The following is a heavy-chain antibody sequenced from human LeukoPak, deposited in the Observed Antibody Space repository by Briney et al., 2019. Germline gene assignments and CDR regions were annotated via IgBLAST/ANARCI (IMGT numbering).Heavy chain of an antibody. Sequence: PGGSLRLSCAASGFTFSDYYMSWIRQAPGKGLEWVSYISSSSSYTNYADSVRGRFIVSRDNSRNTLFLQMNSLRPEDTAIYYCARDSHTRTTSRGGLDVWGQGTTVTVSS. CDR3: ARDSHTRTTSRGGLDV. J-gene: IGHJ6*02. V-gene: IGHV3-11*05. D-gene: IGHD1-14*01. CDR2: ISSSSSYT. CDR1: GFTFSDYY.